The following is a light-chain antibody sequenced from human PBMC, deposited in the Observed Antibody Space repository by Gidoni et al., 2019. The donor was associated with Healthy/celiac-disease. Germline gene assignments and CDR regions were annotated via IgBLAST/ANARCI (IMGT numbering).Light chain of an antibody. Sequence: EIVLTQSPGTLSLSPGERATLPCRASQSVSSSYLAWYQQKPGQAPRLLIYGASSRATGIPDRFSGSGSGTDFTLTISRLEPEDFAVYYCQQYGSSPFTFXPXTKVDI. J-gene: IGKJ3*01. V-gene: IGKV3-20*01. CDR3: QQYGSSPFT. CDR2: GAS. CDR1: QSVSSSY.